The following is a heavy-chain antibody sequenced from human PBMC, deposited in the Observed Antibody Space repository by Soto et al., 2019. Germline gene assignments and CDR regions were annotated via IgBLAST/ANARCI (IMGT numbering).Heavy chain of an antibody. Sequence: ASVKVSCKASGYTFTSYDISWVRQATGQGLEWMGWMNPNSVNTGYAQKFHGRLTMTRNTSISTAYMELSSLRSEDTAVYYCARGRVDFWSQYLDCWGQGTLVTVSS. V-gene: IGHV1-8*01. CDR1: GYTFTSYD. CDR2: MNPNSVNT. CDR3: ARGRVDFWSQYLDC. J-gene: IGHJ4*02. D-gene: IGHD3-3*01.